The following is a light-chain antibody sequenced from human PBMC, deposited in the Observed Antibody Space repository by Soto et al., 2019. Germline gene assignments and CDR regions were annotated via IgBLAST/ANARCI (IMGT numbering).Light chain of an antibody. CDR3: MQGTHWPWT. CDR2: KVS. CDR1: QSLIHSDGNTY. J-gene: IGKJ1*01. V-gene: IGKV2-30*02. Sequence: DVVMTQSPLSLPVTLGQPASISCRSSQSLIHSDGNTYLNWFQQRPGQSPRRLIYKVSDRDSGVPDRFSGSGPGPDFTLKISRVEAEEVGVYYCMQGTHWPWTFGQGTEVEIK.